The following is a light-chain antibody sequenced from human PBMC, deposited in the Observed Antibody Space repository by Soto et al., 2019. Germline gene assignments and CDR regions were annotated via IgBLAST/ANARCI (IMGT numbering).Light chain of an antibody. Sequence: SQIAPSPFTLSASVGDRVPITFRASQSISSWLAWYQQKPGKAPKLLIYGASSLASGVPSRFSGSGSGTEFTLTISSLQPDDFATYYCQQHNGYSERMFGQGTKVDIK. CDR3: QQHNGYSERM. CDR2: GAS. CDR1: QSISSW. J-gene: IGKJ1*01. V-gene: IGKV1-5*01.